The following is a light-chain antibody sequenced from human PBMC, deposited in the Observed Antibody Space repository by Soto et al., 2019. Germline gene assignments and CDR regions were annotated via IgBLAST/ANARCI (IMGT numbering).Light chain of an antibody. J-gene: IGKJ1*01. CDR1: QSISGW. CDR2: GAS. V-gene: IGKV1-5*01. Sequence: DIQITQSPSTLSASVGDRVTITCRASQSISGWLAWYQQKPGKAPKLLIYGASSLESGVPARFSGSGSGTEFTLTISSLQPYDFAAYYCQQYYTYSFGQGTKVEIK. CDR3: QQYYTYS.